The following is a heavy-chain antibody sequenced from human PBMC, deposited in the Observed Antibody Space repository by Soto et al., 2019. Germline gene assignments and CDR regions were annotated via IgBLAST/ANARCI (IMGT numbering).Heavy chain of an antibody. V-gene: IGHV4-34*01. CDR3: ARRGMTTIDY. CDR1: GGSFSGYY. D-gene: IGHD4-17*01. J-gene: IGHJ4*02. CDR2: INHSGST. Sequence: PSETLSLTCAVEGGSFSGYYWTWIRQPPGKGLEWIGEINHSGSTNYNPSLESRVTISVDTSKNQISLKLSSVTAADTAVYYCARRGMTTIDYWGQGTLVTVSS.